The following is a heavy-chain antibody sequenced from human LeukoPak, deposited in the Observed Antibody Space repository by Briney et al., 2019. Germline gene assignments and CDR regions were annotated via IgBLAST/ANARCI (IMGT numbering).Heavy chain of an antibody. CDR1: GFTVSSNY. Sequence: GGSLRLSCAASGFTVSSNYMSWVRQAPGKGLEWVSVIYSGGSTYYADSVKGRFTISRDNSKNTLYLQMNGLRAEDTAVYYCARGVRYCSSTSCSNWFDPWGQGTLVTVSS. CDR3: ARGVRYCSSTSCSNWFDP. J-gene: IGHJ5*02. V-gene: IGHV3-66*01. D-gene: IGHD2-2*01. CDR2: IYSGGST.